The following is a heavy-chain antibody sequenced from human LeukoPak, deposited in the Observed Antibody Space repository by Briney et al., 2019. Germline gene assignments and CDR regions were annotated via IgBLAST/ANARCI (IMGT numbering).Heavy chain of an antibody. Sequence: PGGSLRLSCAASGFTFSSYSMNWVRQAPGKGLEWVSSISSSGSTIYYADSVKGRFTISRDNAKNSLYLQMNSLRAEDTAVYYCARAPRDSGSYYLDYWGQGTLVTVSS. V-gene: IGHV3-21*04. CDR3: ARAPRDSGSYYLDY. CDR1: GFTFSSYS. D-gene: IGHD3-10*01. CDR2: ISSSGSTI. J-gene: IGHJ4*02.